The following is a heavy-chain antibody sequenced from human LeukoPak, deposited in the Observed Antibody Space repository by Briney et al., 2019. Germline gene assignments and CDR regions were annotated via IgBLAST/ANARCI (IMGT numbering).Heavy chain of an antibody. D-gene: IGHD3-10*01. CDR3: TKSDGYGLIRI. V-gene: IGHV4-39*07. J-gene: IGHJ3*02. Sequence: SETLSLTCSVSGDSIIGYYWGWIRQPPGKGLEWIGNIYYTGNTYYNSSLKSRVTISLDASKNQFSLKVISMTAADTAAYCCTKSDGYGLIRICGRGTMVTVSS. CDR1: GDSIIGYY. CDR2: IYYTGNT.